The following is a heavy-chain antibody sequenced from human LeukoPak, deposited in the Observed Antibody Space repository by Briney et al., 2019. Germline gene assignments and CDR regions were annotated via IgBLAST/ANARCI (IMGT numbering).Heavy chain of an antibody. CDR3: ARLYCSGGSCYWGGSFDY. V-gene: IGHV4-59*01. Sequence: PSETLSLTCTVSGGSISSYYWSWIRQPPGKGLEWMGYIYYSGRTNYNPSLKSRVTISVDTSKNQFSLKLSSVTAADTAVYYCARLYCSGGSCYWGGSFDYWGQGTLVTVSS. CDR1: GGSISSYY. J-gene: IGHJ4*02. D-gene: IGHD2-15*01. CDR2: IYYSGRT.